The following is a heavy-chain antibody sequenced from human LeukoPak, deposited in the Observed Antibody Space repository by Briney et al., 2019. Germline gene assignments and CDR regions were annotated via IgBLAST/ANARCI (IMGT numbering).Heavy chain of an antibody. D-gene: IGHD6-13*01. CDR3: ARGAAAGTAYFDY. J-gene: IGHJ4*02. V-gene: IGHV3-23*01. Sequence: PGGSLRLSCAASGFTFSSYAMSWVRQAPGKGLEWVSAISGSGDSTYYADSVKGRFTISRDNAKNSLYLQMNSLRAEDTAVYYCARGAAAGTAYFDYWGQGTLVTVSS. CDR2: ISGSGDST. CDR1: GFTFSSYA.